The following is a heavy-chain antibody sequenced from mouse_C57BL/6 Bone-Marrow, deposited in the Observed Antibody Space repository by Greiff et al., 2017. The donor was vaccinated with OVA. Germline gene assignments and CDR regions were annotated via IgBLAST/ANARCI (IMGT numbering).Heavy chain of an antibody. Sequence: EVKLMESGPGLVKPSQSLSLTCSVTGYSITSGYYWNWIRQFPGNQLEWMGYISYDGSNNYNPSLKNPISITRDPYKNQLFLKLNAVTTEDTATYDCARDQGSYYGNSFDYWGQGTTLTVSS. V-gene: IGHV3-6*01. J-gene: IGHJ2*01. CDR2: ISYDGSN. D-gene: IGHD2-1*01. CDR1: GYSITSGYY. CDR3: ARDQGSYYGNSFDY.